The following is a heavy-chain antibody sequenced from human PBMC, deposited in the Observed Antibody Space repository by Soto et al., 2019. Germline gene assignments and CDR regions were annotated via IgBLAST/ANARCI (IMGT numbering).Heavy chain of an antibody. CDR2: IHKDGRAQ. Sequence: EVQLVESGGVLVQPGGSLRLSCAASGFTFSSYWMTWVRQAPREGLEWVAKIHKDGRAQYYVDSVKGRFIISRDNAKDSLYLTMNNLRVEDTAVYSCARDVGFHWHDSWGQGTLVTVSP. V-gene: IGHV3-7*01. D-gene: IGHD1-26*01. CDR1: GFTFSSYW. CDR3: ARDVGFHWHDS. J-gene: IGHJ5*01.